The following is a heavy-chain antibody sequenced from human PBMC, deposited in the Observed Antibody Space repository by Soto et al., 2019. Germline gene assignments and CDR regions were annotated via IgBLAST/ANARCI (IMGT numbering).Heavy chain of an antibody. CDR2: INPSGGST. D-gene: IGHD6-25*01. J-gene: IGHJ6*02. Sequence: GASVKVSCKASGYTFTSYYMHRVRQAPGQGLEWMGIINPSGGSTSYAQKFQGRVTMTRDTSTSTAYMELSRLRSEDTAVYYCARDRGNRYYYGMDVWGQGTTVTVSS. CDR3: ARDRGNRYYYGMDV. V-gene: IGHV1-46*01. CDR1: GYTFTSYY.